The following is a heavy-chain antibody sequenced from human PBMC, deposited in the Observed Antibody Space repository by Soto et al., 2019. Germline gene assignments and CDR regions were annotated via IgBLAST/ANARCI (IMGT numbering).Heavy chain of an antibody. J-gene: IGHJ2*01. CDR3: ARASYYYGSGSYYDWYFDL. V-gene: IGHV3-30-3*01. CDR1: GFTFSSYA. CDR2: ISYDGSNK. Sequence: QVQLVESGGGVVQPGRSLRLSCAASGFTFSSYAMHWVRQAPGKGLEWVAVISYDGSNKYYADSVKGRFTISRDNSKNPLDLQMNSLGAEDTAVYYCARASYYYGSGSYYDWYFDLWGRGTLVTVSS. D-gene: IGHD3-10*01.